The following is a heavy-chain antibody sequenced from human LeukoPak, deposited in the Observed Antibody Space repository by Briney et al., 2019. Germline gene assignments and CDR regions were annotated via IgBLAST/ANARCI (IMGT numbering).Heavy chain of an antibody. V-gene: IGHV3-33*01. Sequence: GGSLRLSCAASGLTFNTSGVHWVRQAPGKGLEWVAFIYYDEGYDYYLDSVKGRFTISRDSSKNIVYLQMNDLRADDTAVYYCARGKVRGVVWGAADDALDVWGQGTMVTVSS. CDR1: GLTFNTSG. CDR3: ARGKVRGVVWGAADDALDV. CDR2: IYYDEGYD. J-gene: IGHJ3*01. D-gene: IGHD3-10*01.